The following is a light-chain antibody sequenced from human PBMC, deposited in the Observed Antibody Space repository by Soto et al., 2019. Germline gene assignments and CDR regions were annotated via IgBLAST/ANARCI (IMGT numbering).Light chain of an antibody. Sequence: QSVLTQPASVSGSPGQSITISCAGTSGEVGRYNHVAWYQQHPGKAPKLMIYEVTKRPSGVSNRFSGSKSGNTASLNISGLQAEDEADYYCSSYTGSSTLYVFGTGTKVTVL. CDR2: EVT. V-gene: IGLV2-14*01. CDR3: SSYTGSSTLYV. J-gene: IGLJ1*01. CDR1: SGEVGRYNH.